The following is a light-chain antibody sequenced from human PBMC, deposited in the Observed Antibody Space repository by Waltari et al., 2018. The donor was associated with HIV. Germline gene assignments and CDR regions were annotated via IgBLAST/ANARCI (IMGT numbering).Light chain of an antibody. J-gene: IGLJ2*01. V-gene: IGLV2-14*03. CDR3: SSYTSVLTVV. CDR1: RTDVGGYDL. Sequence: QSALTQPASVSGSPGQSIPTSCAGTRTDVGGYDLVSWYQQLPGKAPTLIISEVKNPPSGISIRFSGSKSGNTASLTISGLQAEDEADYYCSSYTSVLTVVFGGGTRLTVL. CDR2: EVK.